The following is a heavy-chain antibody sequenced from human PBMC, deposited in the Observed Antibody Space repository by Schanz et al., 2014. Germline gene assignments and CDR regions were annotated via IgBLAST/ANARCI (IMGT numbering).Heavy chain of an antibody. CDR1: GYTFSDYG. Sequence: QVQLVQSGDEVKKPGASVKVSCKTSGYTFSDYGITWVRQAPGQGLEWMGWISAYNGHTDYAQKLQGRVTLATDTSTSTAYMELRNLRSDDTAVYYCARVQDDILTGSEYYYGMDVWGQGTTVTVSS. D-gene: IGHD3-9*01. J-gene: IGHJ6*02. CDR3: ARVQDDILTGSEYYYGMDV. CDR2: ISAYNGHT. V-gene: IGHV1-18*01.